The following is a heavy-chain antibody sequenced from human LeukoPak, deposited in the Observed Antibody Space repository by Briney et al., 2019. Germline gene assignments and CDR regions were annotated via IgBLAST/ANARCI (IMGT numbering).Heavy chain of an antibody. Sequence: GGSLRLSCAAFGFTFSDYYMSWIRQAPGKGLEWDSYISKSGSDSNFADSVKGRFTISRDNAKNSLYLQMNSLRAEDTAVYYCARVGATGTADYWGQGTLVTVSS. CDR2: ISKSGSDS. J-gene: IGHJ4*02. CDR3: ARVGATGTADY. V-gene: IGHV3-11*06. CDR1: GFTFSDYY. D-gene: IGHD1-1*01.